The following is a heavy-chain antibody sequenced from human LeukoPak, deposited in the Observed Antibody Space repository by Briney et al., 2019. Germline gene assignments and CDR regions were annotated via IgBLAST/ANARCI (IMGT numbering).Heavy chain of an antibody. CDR1: GGSISSYY. Sequence: SETLSLTCTVSGGSISSYYWSWIRQPPGKGLEWIGYIYTSGGTNYNPSLKSRVTISVDTSKNQFSLKLSSLTAADTAVYYCAAYDSSGYYWDYWGQGTLVTVSS. D-gene: IGHD3-22*01. CDR2: IYTSGGT. CDR3: AAYDSSGYYWDY. V-gene: IGHV4-4*09. J-gene: IGHJ4*02.